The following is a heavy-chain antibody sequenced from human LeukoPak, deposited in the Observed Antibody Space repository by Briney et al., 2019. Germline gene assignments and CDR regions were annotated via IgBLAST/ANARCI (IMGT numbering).Heavy chain of an antibody. CDR2: INHSGST. Sequence: PETLSLTCAVYGGSFSGYYWSWIRQPPGKGLEWIGEINHSGSTNYNPSLKSRVTISVDTSKNQFSLKLSSVTAADTAVYYCARLSSGPTDYYFDYWGQGTLVTVSS. CDR1: GGSFSGYY. D-gene: IGHD6-19*01. V-gene: IGHV4-34*01. J-gene: IGHJ4*02. CDR3: ARLSSGPTDYYFDY.